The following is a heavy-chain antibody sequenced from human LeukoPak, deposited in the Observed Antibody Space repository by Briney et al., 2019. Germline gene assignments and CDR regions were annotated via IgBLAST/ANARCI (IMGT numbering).Heavy chain of an antibody. CDR3: ISQWYSTSFANWFYP. Sequence: SETLSLTCTVSGGSLSSSTYCWGRIPQPPGTGLEWFGSLYYSQNPFYNPSLQSRVTISVDKYQIQFSLKLCSVPAPDAALLSCISQWYSTSFANWFYPWGEGTLVIVSS. D-gene: IGHD2/OR15-2a*01. V-gene: IGHV4-39*01. CDR1: GGSLSSSTYC. CDR2: LYYSQNP. J-gene: IGHJ5*02.